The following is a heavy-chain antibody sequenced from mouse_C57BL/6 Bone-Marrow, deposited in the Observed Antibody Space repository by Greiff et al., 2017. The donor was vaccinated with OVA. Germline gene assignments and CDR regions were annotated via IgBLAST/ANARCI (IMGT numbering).Heavy chain of an antibody. CDR3: ARWHYSNLYAMDY. V-gene: IGHV1-81*01. CDR2: IYPRSGNT. D-gene: IGHD2-5*01. CDR1: GYTFTSCG. J-gene: IGHJ4*01. Sequence: VQLQQSGAELARPGASVKLSCKASGYTFTSCGISWVKQRTGQGLEWIGEIYPRSGNTYYNEKFKGKATLTADKSSSTAYMELRSLTSEDSAVYFCARWHYSNLYAMDYWGQGTSVTVSS.